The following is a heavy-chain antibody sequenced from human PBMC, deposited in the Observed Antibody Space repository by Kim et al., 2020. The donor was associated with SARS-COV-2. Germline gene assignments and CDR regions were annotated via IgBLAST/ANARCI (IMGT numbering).Heavy chain of an antibody. Sequence: GGSLRLSCAASGFTFDDYAMHWVRQAPGKGLEWVSGISWNSGSIGYADSVKGRFTISRDNAKNSLYLQMNSLRAEDTALYYCAKATQCSSSWYGYFQHWGQGTLVTVSS. CDR2: ISWNSGSI. V-gene: IGHV3-9*01. J-gene: IGHJ1*01. D-gene: IGHD6-13*01. CDR1: GFTFDDYA. CDR3: AKATQCSSSWYGYFQH.